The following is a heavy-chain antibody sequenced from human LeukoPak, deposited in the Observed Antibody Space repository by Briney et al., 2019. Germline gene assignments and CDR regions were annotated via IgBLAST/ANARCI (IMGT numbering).Heavy chain of an antibody. CDR3: TRETIVVVVAATLKFFDY. J-gene: IGHJ4*02. CDR2: INPSGGST. Sequence: VASVKVSCKASGYTFTSYYMHWVRQAPGQGLDWMGIINPSGGSTSYAQKFQGRVTMTRDTSTSTVYMELSSLRSEDTAVYYCTRETIVVVVAATLKFFDYWGQGTLVTVSS. CDR1: GYTFTSYY. D-gene: IGHD2-15*01. V-gene: IGHV1-46*01.